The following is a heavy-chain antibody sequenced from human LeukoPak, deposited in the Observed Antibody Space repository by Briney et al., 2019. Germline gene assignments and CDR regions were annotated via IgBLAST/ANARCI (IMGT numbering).Heavy chain of an antibody. V-gene: IGHV3-30-3*01. Sequence: GGSLRLSCAASGFTFSSHAMHWVRQAPGKGLEWVAVISYDGSNKYYADSVKGRFTISRDNSKNTLYLQMNSLRAEDTAVYYCAKDRYYGSGNAFDIWGQGTMVTVSS. CDR3: AKDRYYGSGNAFDI. CDR1: GFTFSSHA. J-gene: IGHJ3*02. D-gene: IGHD3-10*01. CDR2: ISYDGSNK.